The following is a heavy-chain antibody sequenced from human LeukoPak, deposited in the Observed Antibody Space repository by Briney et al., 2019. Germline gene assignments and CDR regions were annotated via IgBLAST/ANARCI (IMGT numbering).Heavy chain of an antibody. V-gene: IGHV3-33*06. CDR2: IWYDGSNK. J-gene: IGHJ6*02. Sequence: PGGSLRLSCAASGFTFSSYGMHWVRQAPGKGLEWVAVIWYDGSNKYYADSVKGRFTISRDNSKNTLYLQMNSLRAEDTAVYYCAKQPPLDSSGYLDVSYYYYYGMDVWGQGTTVTVSS. D-gene: IGHD3-22*01. CDR3: AKQPPLDSSGYLDVSYYYYYGMDV. CDR1: GFTFSSYG.